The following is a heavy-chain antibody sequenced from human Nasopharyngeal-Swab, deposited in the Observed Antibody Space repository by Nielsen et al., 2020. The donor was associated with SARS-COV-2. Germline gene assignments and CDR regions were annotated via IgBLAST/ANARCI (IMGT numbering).Heavy chain of an antibody. CDR3: ARLNYDFGGLYGVDV. Sequence: SETLSLTCTVSGGSISSHSYYWAWIRKPPGKGPVWIGYIYYPGSTHYNPSLRSRVTTSVDTSKNQFSLELRTVTAADTGVYFCARLNYDFGGLYGVDVWGQGTTVTVSS. CDR2: IYYPGST. D-gene: IGHD3-3*01. V-gene: IGHV4-39*01. CDR1: GGSISSHSYY. J-gene: IGHJ6*02.